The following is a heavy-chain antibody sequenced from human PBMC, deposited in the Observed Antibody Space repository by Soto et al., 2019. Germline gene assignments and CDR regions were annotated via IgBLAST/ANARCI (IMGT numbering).Heavy chain of an antibody. J-gene: IGHJ6*02. D-gene: IGHD3-3*01. CDR2: IYYSGST. CDR3: ASCITIFYGMDV. CDR1: GGSISSGDYY. Sequence: KASETLSLTCTVSGGSISSGDYYWSWIRQPPGKGLEWIGYIYYSGSTYYNPSLKSRVTISVDTSKNQFSLKLSSVTAADTAVYYCASCITIFYGMDVWGQGTTVTVSS. V-gene: IGHV4-30-4*01.